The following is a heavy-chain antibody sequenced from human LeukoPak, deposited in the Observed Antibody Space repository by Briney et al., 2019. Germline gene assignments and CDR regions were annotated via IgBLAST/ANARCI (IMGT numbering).Heavy chain of an antibody. D-gene: IGHD2-8*01. V-gene: IGHV4-61*05. J-gene: IGHJ5*02. CDR2: IYYSGST. Sequence: TSETLSLTCTVSGGSISSSSYYWGWIRQPPGKGLEWIGYIYYSGSTNYNPSLKSRVTISVDTSKNQFSLKLSSVTAADTAVYYCARVRRVYDWFDPWGQGTLVTVSS. CDR3: ARVRRVYDWFDP. CDR1: GGSISSSSYY.